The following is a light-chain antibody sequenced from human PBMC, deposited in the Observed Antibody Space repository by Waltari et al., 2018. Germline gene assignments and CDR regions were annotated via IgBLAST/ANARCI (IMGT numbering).Light chain of an antibody. Sequence: QSVLTQPPSASGTPGQRVTISCSGSSPNNGRNTAPWYQQPPGTAPELLIHTQNQRPSAVPDRFSGSKSGTSASLAISGLQSEDETDYYCAAWDDSLNGAVFGGGTKLTVL. CDR1: SPNNGRNT. CDR2: TQN. V-gene: IGLV1-44*01. J-gene: IGLJ2*01. CDR3: AAWDDSLNGAV.